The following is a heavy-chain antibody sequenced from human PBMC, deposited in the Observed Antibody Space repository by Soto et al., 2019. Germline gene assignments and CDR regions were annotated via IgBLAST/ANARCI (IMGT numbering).Heavy chain of an antibody. V-gene: IGHV3-48*03. CDR1: GFTFSSYE. J-gene: IGHJ4*02. Sequence: PGGSLRLSCAASGFTFSSYEMNWVRQAPGKGLEWVSYISSSGSTIYYADSVKGRFTISRDNAKNSLYLQMNSLRAEDTAVYYCAILEMATIGPASHVRDYWGQGTLVTASS. CDR2: ISSSGSTI. CDR3: AILEMATIGPASHVRDY. D-gene: IGHD5-12*01.